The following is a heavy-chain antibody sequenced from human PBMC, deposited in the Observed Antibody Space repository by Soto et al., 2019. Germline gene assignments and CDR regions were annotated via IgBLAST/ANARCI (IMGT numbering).Heavy chain of an antibody. D-gene: IGHD6-6*01. V-gene: IGHV2-5*02. CDR2: IYWDDDK. J-gene: IGHJ6*03. Sequence: QITLKESGPPLVKPTQTLTLTCTFSGFSLSTSGVGVGWIRQPPGKALEWLALIYWDDDKRYSPSLKSRLTITKDTSKNQVVLTMTNMDPVDTATYYCAHRRDSSSSGYYYYYYMDVWGKGTTVTVSS. CDR3: AHRRDSSSSGYYYYYYMDV. CDR1: GFSLSTSGVG.